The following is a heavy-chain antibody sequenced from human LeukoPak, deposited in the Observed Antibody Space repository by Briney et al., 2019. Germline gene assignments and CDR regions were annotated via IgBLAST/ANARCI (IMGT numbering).Heavy chain of an antibody. CDR2: IYTSGST. Sequence: SETLSLTCIVSGGSISGYYWSWIRQPAGKGLELIGRIYTSGSTNYNPSLKSRVTMSVDTSKNQFSLKLSSVTAADTAVYYCARFHYDSSGYSPSGFDYWGQGTLVTVSS. J-gene: IGHJ4*02. D-gene: IGHD3-22*01. CDR1: GGSISGYY. V-gene: IGHV4-4*07. CDR3: ARFHYDSSGYSPSGFDY.